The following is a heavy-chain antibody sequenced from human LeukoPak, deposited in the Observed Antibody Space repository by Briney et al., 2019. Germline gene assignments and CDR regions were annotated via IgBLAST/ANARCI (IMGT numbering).Heavy chain of an antibody. V-gene: IGHV1-8*03. CDR3: ARVRKGTMVRGVPYYYYYMDV. CDR1: GYTFTSYD. J-gene: IGHJ6*03. CDR2: MNPNSGNT. D-gene: IGHD3-10*01. Sequence: ASVKVSCKASGYTFTSYDINWVRQATGQGLEWMGWMNPNSGNTGYAQKFQGRVTITRNTSISTAYMELSSLRSEDTAVYYCARVRKGTMVRGVPYYYYYMDVWGKGTTVTVSS.